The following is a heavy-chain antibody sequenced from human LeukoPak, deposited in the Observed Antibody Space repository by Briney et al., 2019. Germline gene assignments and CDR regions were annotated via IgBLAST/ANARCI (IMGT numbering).Heavy chain of an antibody. CDR3: GSSSWYERH. CDR1: GGSFSGYY. Sequence: SETLSLTCAVYGGSFSGYYWSWIRQPPGKGLEWIGEINHSGSTNYNPSLKSRVTISVDTSKNQFSLKLSSVTAADTAVYYCGSSSWYERHWGQGTLATVSS. D-gene: IGHD6-13*01. V-gene: IGHV4-34*01. J-gene: IGHJ1*01. CDR2: INHSGST.